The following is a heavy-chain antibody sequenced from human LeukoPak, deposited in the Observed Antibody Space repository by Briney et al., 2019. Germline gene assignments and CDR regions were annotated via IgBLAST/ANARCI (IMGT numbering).Heavy chain of an antibody. V-gene: IGHV3-48*02. D-gene: IGHD3-10*01. CDR3: ARVLRGAFDI. CDR1: GFTFSSYS. CDR2: ISTSSGTI. Sequence: GGSLRLSCAASGFTFSSYSMNWVRQAPGKGLEWVSHISTSSGTIYYADSVKGRFTISRDNAKNSLYLQMNSLRDKDTAVYYCARVLRGAFDIWGQGTMVTVSS. J-gene: IGHJ3*02.